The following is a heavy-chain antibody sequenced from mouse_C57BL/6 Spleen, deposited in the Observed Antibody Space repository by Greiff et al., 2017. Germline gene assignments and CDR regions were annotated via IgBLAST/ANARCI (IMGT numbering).Heavy chain of an antibody. J-gene: IGHJ4*01. CDR2: INPNNGGT. CDR1: GYTFTDYN. CDR3: ARGPFYYAMDY. Sequence: EVKLQESGPELVKPGASVKIPCKASGYTFTDYNMDWVKQSHGKSLEWIGDINPNNGGTIYNQQFKGKATLTVDKSSSTAYMEPRSLTSEDTAVYYGARGPFYYAMDYWGQGTSVTVSA. V-gene: IGHV1-18*01.